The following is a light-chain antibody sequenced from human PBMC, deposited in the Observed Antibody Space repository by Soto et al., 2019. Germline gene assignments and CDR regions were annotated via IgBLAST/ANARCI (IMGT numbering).Light chain of an antibody. V-gene: IGLV2-14*03. CDR3: SSYTTSSTYL. Sequence: QSVLTQPASVSGSPGQSITISCTGTGSNVGGYNFVSWFQHHPGKAPKLIIFDVSGRPSGVSDRFSGSKSGNTASLTISGLQTEDEADYFCSSYTTSSTYLFGGGTKVTVL. CDR1: GSNVGGYNF. CDR2: DVS. J-gene: IGLJ2*01.